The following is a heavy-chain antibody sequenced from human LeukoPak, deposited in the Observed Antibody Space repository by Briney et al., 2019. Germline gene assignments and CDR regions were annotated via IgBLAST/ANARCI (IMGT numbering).Heavy chain of an antibody. CDR2: ISAYNGNT. Sequence: GSVKVSCKASGYTFINSGISWVRQAPGQGLEWLGWISAYNGNTNYAQKVQGRVTMTTDTSTSTAYMELRSLRSDDTAVYYCARGPRGDVVVPDASTFDPWGQGTLVTVSS. CDR1: GYTFINSG. J-gene: IGHJ5*02. CDR3: ARGPRGDVVVPDASTFDP. V-gene: IGHV1-18*01. D-gene: IGHD2-2*01.